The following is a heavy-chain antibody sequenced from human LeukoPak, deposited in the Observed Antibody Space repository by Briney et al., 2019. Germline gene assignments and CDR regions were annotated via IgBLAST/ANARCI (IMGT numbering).Heavy chain of an antibody. CDR1: GFTFSNYA. Sequence: GGSLRLSCAASGFTFSNYAMMWVRQAPGKGLEWVSAIRGSGGVTQYADSVKGRFTISRDNSKNTLYLQMNSLRAEDTAVYYCAKDEGPYSSPNWFDPWGQGTLVTVSS. CDR2: IRGSGGVT. J-gene: IGHJ5*02. CDR3: AKDEGPYSSPNWFDP. V-gene: IGHV3-23*01. D-gene: IGHD6-13*01.